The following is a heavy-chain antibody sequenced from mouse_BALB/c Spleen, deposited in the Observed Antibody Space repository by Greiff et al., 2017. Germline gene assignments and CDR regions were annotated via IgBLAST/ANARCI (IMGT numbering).Heavy chain of an antibody. CDR1: GFTFSSYA. J-gene: IGHJ4*01. D-gene: IGHD2-14*01. CDR2: ISSGGSYT. V-gene: IGHV5-9-4*01. Sequence: DVQLVESGGGLVKPGGSLKLSCAASGFTFSSYAMSWVRQSPEKRLEWVAEISSGGSYTYYPDTVTGRFTISRDNAKNTLYLEMSSLRSEDTAMYYCARYYRYDDGYAMDYWGQGTSVTVSS. CDR3: ARYYRYDDGYAMDY.